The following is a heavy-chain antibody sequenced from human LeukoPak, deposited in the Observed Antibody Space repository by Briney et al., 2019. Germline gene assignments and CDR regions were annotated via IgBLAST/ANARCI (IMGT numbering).Heavy chain of an antibody. D-gene: IGHD1-14*01. CDR1: GGTFSSYA. J-gene: IGHJ4*02. CDR2: IIPIFGTA. V-gene: IGHV1-69*05. Sequence: SVKVSCKASGGTFSSYAISWVRQAPGQGLEGMGRIIPIFGTANYAQKFQGRVTINTDESTGTAYMELRSLRSDDTAVYYCARGGRTELFDYWGQGTLVTVSS. CDR3: ARGGRTELFDY.